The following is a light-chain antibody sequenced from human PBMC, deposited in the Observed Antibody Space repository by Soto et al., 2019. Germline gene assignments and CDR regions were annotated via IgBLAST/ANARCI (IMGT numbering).Light chain of an antibody. CDR3: CSYAGSSTL. Sequence: SALTQPASVSGSPGQSITISCTGTSSDVGSYNLVSWYQQHPGKAPKLMIYEVSKRPSGVSNRFSGSKSGNTASLTISGLQAEDEADYYCCSYAGSSTLFGTGTQLTVL. V-gene: IGLV2-23*02. CDR2: EVS. CDR1: SSDVGSYNL. J-gene: IGLJ1*01.